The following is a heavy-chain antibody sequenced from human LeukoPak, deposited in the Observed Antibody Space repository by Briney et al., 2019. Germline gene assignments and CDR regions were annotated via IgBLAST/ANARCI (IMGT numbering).Heavy chain of an antibody. CDR2: IYYSGST. Sequence: SETLSLTCTVSGGSISSYYWSWIRQPPGKGLEWIGYIYYSGSTNYNPSLKSRVTISVDTSKNQFSLKLSSVTAADPAVYYCARTGSYGDYEAHFDYWGQGTLVTVSS. CDR3: ARTGSYGDYEAHFDY. D-gene: IGHD4-17*01. CDR1: GGSISSYY. J-gene: IGHJ4*02. V-gene: IGHV4-59*01.